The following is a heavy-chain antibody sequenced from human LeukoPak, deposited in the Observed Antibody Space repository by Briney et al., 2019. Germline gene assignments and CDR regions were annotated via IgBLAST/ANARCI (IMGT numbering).Heavy chain of an antibody. CDR3: PRETMVRGVWGDY. J-gene: IGHJ4*02. D-gene: IGHD3-10*01. CDR2: ISSSGSTI. Sequence: PGGSLRLSCAASGFTFSSYEMNWVRQAPGKGLEWVSYISSSGSTIYYADSVKGRFTISRDNAKNSLYLQMNSLRAEDTAVYYCPRETMVRGVWGDYWGQGTLATVSS. V-gene: IGHV3-48*03. CDR1: GFTFSSYE.